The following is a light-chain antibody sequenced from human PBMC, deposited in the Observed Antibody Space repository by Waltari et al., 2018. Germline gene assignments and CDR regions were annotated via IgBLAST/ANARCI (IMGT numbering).Light chain of an antibody. Sequence: EIVMTQSPATLSVSPGERVTLPCWASPRVSSNLAWYQQKPGQGPSLLIYDAYTRAPGIPARFSGSGSGTEFTLTISSLTSEDFAIYYCQQYINWPSFTFGPGTKVDIK. V-gene: IGKV3D-15*01. CDR1: PRVSSN. J-gene: IGKJ3*01. CDR3: QQYINWPSFT. CDR2: DAY.